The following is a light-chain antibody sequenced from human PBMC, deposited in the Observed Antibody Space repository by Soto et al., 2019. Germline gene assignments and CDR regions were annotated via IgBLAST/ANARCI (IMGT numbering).Light chain of an antibody. CDR1: QSISSY. V-gene: IGKV1-39*01. CDR2: AAS. J-gene: IGKJ4*01. Sequence: DIQMTQSPSSLSAAVGDRVTITCRASQSISSYLNWYQQKPGKAPKLLIYAASSLQSGVPSRFSGSGSGTDFTLTISSLEPQDFPVYFCQQRSNWLTFGGATKVHIK. CDR3: QQRSNWLT.